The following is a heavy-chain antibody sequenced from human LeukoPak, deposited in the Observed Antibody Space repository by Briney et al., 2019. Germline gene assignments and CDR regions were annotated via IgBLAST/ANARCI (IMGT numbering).Heavy chain of an antibody. CDR2: IYYSGGT. Sequence: SQTLSLTCTVSGGSTSSDNYYWSWIRQPPGGGLDWIGYIYYSGGTYYNPSLKSRLTISVDTSKNHFSLKLTSLTAADTAVYYCARVPIAEAAFDIWGQGTLVTVSS. CDR1: GGSTSSDNYY. V-gene: IGHV4-30-4*01. J-gene: IGHJ3*02. CDR3: ARVPIAEAAFDI. D-gene: IGHD6-19*01.